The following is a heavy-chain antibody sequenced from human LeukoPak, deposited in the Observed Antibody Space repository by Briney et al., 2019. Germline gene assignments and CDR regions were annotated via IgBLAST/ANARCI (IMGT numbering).Heavy chain of an antibody. J-gene: IGHJ4*02. CDR2: IKSKTDGGTT. CDR1: GFTFSNAW. CDR3: TTAGDFWSGYYTRFDY. V-gene: IGHV3-15*01. D-gene: IGHD3-3*01. Sequence: PGGSLRLSCAASGFTFSNAWMSWVRQAQGKGLEWVGRIKSKTDGGTTDYAAPVKGRFTISRDDSKNTLYLQMNSLKTEDTAVYYCTTAGDFWSGYYTRFDYWGQGTLVTVSS.